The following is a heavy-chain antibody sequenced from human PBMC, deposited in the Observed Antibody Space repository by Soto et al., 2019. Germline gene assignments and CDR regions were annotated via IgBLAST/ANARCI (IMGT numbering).Heavy chain of an antibody. J-gene: IGHJ5*02. D-gene: IGHD3-3*02. CDR2: IIPMSGIA. Sequence: QVQLVQSESEVKKTGSSVKVSCKASGGTFKNYIINWVRQAPGQGLEWMGGIIPMSGIANYAQNCQARVTFTADESTSAAYMELSSLRSEDTAVYYCTRSISRPSGYFDPWGQGTLVTVSS. CDR3: TRSISRPSGYFDP. CDR1: GGTFKNYI. V-gene: IGHV1-69*01.